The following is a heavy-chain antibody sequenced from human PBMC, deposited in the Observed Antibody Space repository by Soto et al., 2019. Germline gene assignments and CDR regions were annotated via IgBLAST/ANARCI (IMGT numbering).Heavy chain of an antibody. CDR2: TYYRSKWYN. CDR3: AKHPHDSSGYYVTAFDI. Sequence: PSQTLSLTCAISGDSVSSNSAAWNWIGQSPSRGLEWLGRTYYRSKWYNDYAVSVKSRITINPGTSKNQFSLQLNSVTPEDTAVYYCAKHPHDSSGYYVTAFDIWGQGTMVTVSS. D-gene: IGHD3-22*01. CDR1: GDSVSSNSAA. J-gene: IGHJ3*02. V-gene: IGHV6-1*01.